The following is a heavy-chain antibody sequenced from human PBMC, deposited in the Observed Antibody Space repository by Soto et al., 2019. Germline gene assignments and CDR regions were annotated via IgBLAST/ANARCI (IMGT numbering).Heavy chain of an antibody. V-gene: IGHV3-11*01. Sequence: GESLKISCAASGFTFSDYYMSWIRQAPGKGLEWVSYISSSGSTIYYADSVKGRFTISRDNAKNSLYLQMNSLRAEDTAVYYCGKRKSGFDIWGQGTMVTVSS. CDR2: ISSSGSTI. J-gene: IGHJ3*02. CDR1: GFTFSDYY. CDR3: GKRKSGFDI. D-gene: IGHD3-3*01.